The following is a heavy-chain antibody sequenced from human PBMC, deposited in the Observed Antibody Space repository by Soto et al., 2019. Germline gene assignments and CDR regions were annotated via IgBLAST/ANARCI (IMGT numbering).Heavy chain of an antibody. CDR1: GGTFSRYT. V-gene: IGHV1-69*02. CDR3: ARGSTIVRGAPSWFDP. D-gene: IGHD3-10*01. CDR2: IIPIAAIA. Sequence: QVQLVQSGAEVKKPGSSVKVSCKASGGTFSRYTINWVRQAPGQGLEWMGRIIPIAAIANYTQKFQGRVTITVDKSSARAYMELSGVRSDDRAVYYCARGSTIVRGAPSWFDPWGQGALVTVSS. J-gene: IGHJ5*02.